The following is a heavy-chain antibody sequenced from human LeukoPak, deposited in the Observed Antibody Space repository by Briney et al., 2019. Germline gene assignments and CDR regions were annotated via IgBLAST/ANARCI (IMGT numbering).Heavy chain of an antibody. CDR2: INPNSGAT. J-gene: IGHJ6*02. CDR1: GYSFTGDY. V-gene: IGHV1-2*02. CDR3: ARDGSVDSSGWHSYYYGMEV. Sequence: ASVKVSCKASGYSFTGDYMYWVRQAPGQGLEWMGWINPNSGATNYTQKFQGRVTMTRDTPISTAYMELSRLKSDDTAVYYCARDGSVDSSGWHSYYYGMEVWGQGTTVTVSS. D-gene: IGHD6-19*01.